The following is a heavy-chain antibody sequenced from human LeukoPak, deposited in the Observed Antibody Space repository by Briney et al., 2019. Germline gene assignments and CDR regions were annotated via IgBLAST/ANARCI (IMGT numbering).Heavy chain of an antibody. CDR1: GGSISSYY. CDR3: ARQVGRGAYDAWYFDH. V-gene: IGHV4-59*08. D-gene: IGHD5-12*01. J-gene: IGHJ4*02. Sequence: SETLSLTCAVSGGSISSYYWSWIRQPPGKGLEWIGYMLYRGSTNYNPSLKSRVTISIDASKSQFSLKLTSVTGADTALYCCARQVGRGAYDAWYFDHWGPGTLVTVPS. CDR2: MLYRGST.